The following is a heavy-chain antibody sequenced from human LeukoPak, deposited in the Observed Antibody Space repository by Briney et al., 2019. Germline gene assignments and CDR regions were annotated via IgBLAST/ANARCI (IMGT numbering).Heavy chain of an antibody. CDR3: ARGTYYYGSGSKNYYMDV. CDR2: IYYSGST. Sequence: PSETLSLTCAVYGGSFSGYYWSWIRQPPGKGLEWIGYIYYSGSTNYNPSLKSRVTISVDTSKNQFSLKLSSVTAADTAVYYCARGTYYYGSGSKNYYMDVWGKGTTVTISS. V-gene: IGHV4-59*01. J-gene: IGHJ6*03. CDR1: GGSFSGYY. D-gene: IGHD3-10*01.